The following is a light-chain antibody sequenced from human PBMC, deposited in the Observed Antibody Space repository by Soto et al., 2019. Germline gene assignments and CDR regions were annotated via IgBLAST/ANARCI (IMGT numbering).Light chain of an antibody. Sequence: EIVLTQSPGTLSVSPGERATLSCRASQSVCSGCLAWYQQRPGQSPRLLIYATSSRVTGIPDGFSGSGSGTDFILTLTRLEPEDFAVYYCQHYGGSPPFTFGPGTKVDIK. CDR2: ATS. J-gene: IGKJ3*01. V-gene: IGKV3-20*01. CDR1: QSVCSGC. CDR3: QHYGGSPPFT.